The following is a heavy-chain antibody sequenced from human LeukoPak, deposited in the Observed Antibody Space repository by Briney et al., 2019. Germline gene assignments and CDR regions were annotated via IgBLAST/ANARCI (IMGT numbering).Heavy chain of an antibody. CDR1: GYTFTSYD. Sequence: GASVKVSCKASGYTFTSYDINWVRQATGQGLEWMGWMNPNSGNTGYAQKFQGRVTMTRNTSISTAYMELSSLRFEDTAVYYCARGSDYGDYEDFDYWGQGTLVTVSS. V-gene: IGHV1-8*01. D-gene: IGHD4-17*01. CDR3: ARGSDYGDYEDFDY. J-gene: IGHJ4*02. CDR2: MNPNSGNT.